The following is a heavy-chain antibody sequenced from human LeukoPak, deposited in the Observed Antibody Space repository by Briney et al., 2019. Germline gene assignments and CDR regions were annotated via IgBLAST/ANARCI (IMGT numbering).Heavy chain of an antibody. D-gene: IGHD3-10*01. J-gene: IGHJ4*02. Sequence: ASVKVSCKASGYTFTSYDINWVRQATGQGLGWMGWMNPNSGNTGYAQKFQGRVTMTRNTSISTAYMELSSLRSEDTAVYYCARGRYTMVRGVIILYYWGQGTLVTVSS. CDR2: MNPNSGNT. V-gene: IGHV1-8*01. CDR1: GYTFTSYD. CDR3: ARGRYTMVRGVIILYY.